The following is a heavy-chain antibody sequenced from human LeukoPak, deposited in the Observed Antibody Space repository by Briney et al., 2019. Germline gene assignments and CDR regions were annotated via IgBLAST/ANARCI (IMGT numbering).Heavy chain of an antibody. J-gene: IGHJ6*03. CDR2: IIPIFGTA. CDR1: GGTFSSYA. CDR3: ARGECRDGYNCGYYYYYMDV. Sequence: SVKVSCKASGGTFSSYAISWVRQAPGQGLEWMGGIIPIFGTANYAQRFQGRVTITADESTSTAYMELSSLRSEDTAVYYCARGECRDGYNCGYYYYYMDVWGKGTTVTVSS. V-gene: IGHV1-69*13. D-gene: IGHD5-24*01.